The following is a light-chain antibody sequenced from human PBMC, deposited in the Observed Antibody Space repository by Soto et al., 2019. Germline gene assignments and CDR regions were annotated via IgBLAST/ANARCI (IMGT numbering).Light chain of an antibody. CDR2: GAS. J-gene: IGKJ1*01. CDR1: QSISSSS. CDR3: HHYGNSPPWR. Sequence: EIVLTQSPGTLSLTQEERAKLYFISSQSISSSSLVGYQQKPGQAPRLLICGASSRATGIPDRFSGSGSGTDFSLTISRLEPEDFAVYYHHYGNSPPWRCGHRTKV. V-gene: IGKV3-20*01.